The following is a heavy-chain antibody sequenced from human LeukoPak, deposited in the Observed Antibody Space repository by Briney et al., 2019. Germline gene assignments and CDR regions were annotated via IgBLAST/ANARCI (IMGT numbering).Heavy chain of an antibody. CDR2: ISGGGGNT. Sequence: GGSLRLSCAASGFTFSTYAMSWVRQAPGRGLEWVSAISGGGGNTYYADSVKGRFTISRDNSKNTLYLQMNSLRAEDTAVYYCARVFRATVTRYFDYWGQGTLVTVSS. V-gene: IGHV3-23*01. J-gene: IGHJ4*02. CDR3: ARVFRATVTRYFDY. CDR1: GFTFSTYA. D-gene: IGHD4-17*01.